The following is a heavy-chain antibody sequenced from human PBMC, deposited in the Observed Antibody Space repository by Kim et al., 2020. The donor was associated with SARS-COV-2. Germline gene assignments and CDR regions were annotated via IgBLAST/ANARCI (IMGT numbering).Heavy chain of an antibody. J-gene: IGHJ3*02. Sequence: GGSLRLSCAASGFTFSSYWMTWVRQAPGKGLEWVANIKQDGNQKYYVDSVKGRFTISRDNAKNSLYLQMNSLRAEVTAVDYCARDGERYSSGKDAFEILG. CDR1: GFTFSSYW. V-gene: IGHV3-7*01. D-gene: IGHD6-19*01. CDR2: IKQDGNQK. CDR3: ARDGERYSSGKDAFEI.